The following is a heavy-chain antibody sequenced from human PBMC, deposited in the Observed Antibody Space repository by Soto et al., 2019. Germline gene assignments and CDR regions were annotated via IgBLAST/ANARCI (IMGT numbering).Heavy chain of an antibody. CDR1: GDGVSSNSSC. Sequence: PSQTLSLTFAITGDGVSSNSSCWSRVRQSPSRGLEWLGRTYYRSKWYYEYAVSVRGRITINPDTSKNQYSLQLNSVTPEDTAVYFCARGEQYSGRIFDYWGQGTLVTVSS. V-gene: IGHV6-1*01. CDR2: TYYRSKWYY. CDR3: ARGEQYSGRIFDY. J-gene: IGHJ4*01. D-gene: IGHD1-26*01.